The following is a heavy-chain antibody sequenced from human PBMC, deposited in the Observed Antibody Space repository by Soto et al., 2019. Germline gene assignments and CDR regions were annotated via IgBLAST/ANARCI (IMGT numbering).Heavy chain of an antibody. J-gene: IGHJ6*02. Sequence: SLRLSCAASGFTFSIYGMHWVRQAPGKGLEWVANIAYDGSNENYADSVKGRFTISRDNSKSTLYLQLNSLRAEDTAVYYCAKDMKGLWSLDVWGQGTTVTVSS. CDR3: AKDMKGLWSLDV. CDR2: IAYDGSNE. CDR1: GFTFSIYG. D-gene: IGHD3-10*01. V-gene: IGHV3-30*18.